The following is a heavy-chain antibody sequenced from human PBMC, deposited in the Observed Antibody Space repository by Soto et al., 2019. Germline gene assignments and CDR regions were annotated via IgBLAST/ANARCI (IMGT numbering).Heavy chain of an antibody. V-gene: IGHV3-48*01. J-gene: IGHJ4*02. CDR1: GFTFSSYS. CDR3: ARGCRGSCWFEY. Sequence: EVQLVESGGGLVQPGGSLRLSCAASGFTFSSYSMAWVRQAPGKGLEWLSYISSSGSIINYGDSVKGRITVSRDNAKNSLYVQLDSVRGEDKSLFLCARGCRGSCWFEYWGPGTPVTVSS. D-gene: IGHD6-13*01. CDR2: ISSSGSII.